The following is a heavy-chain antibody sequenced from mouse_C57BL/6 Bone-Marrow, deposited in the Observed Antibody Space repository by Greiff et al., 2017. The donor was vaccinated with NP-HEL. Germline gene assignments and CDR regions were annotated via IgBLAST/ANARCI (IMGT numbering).Heavy chain of an antibody. CDR1: GYSITSGYY. J-gene: IGHJ2*01. V-gene: IGHV3-6*01. CDR2: IRYDGST. Sequence: EVKLEESGPGLVKPSQSLSLTCSVTGYSITSGYYWNWIRQFPGNQLEWMGYIRYDGSTNYNPSLKNRVSITPDTSKNQFFLKLNAVTTEDTATYYCADLDYWGQGTTLTVSS. CDR3: ADLDY.